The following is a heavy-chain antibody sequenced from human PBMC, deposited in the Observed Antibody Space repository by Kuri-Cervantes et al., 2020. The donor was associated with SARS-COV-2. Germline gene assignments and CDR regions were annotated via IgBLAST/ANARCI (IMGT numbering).Heavy chain of an antibody. V-gene: IGHV3-49*02. J-gene: IGHJ3*02. CDR3: TRELVVPAATYPDAFDI. CDR2: IRSKAYGGTT. Sequence: GGSLRLSCAASGLTFRSYSMNWVRQPPGKGLEWVGFIRSKAYGGTTEYAASVKGRFTISRDDSKSIAYLQMNSLKTEDTAVYYCTRELVVPAATYPDAFDIWGQGTMVTDSS. D-gene: IGHD2-2*01. CDR1: GLTFRSYS.